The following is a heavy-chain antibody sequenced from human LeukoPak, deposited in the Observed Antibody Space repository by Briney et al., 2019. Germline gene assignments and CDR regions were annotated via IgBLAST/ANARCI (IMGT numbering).Heavy chain of an antibody. CDR3: ARILGDYGDYGPAAY. Sequence: ASVKVSCKASGGTFSSYAISWVRQAPGQGLEWMGWINPNSGGTNYAQKFQGRVTMTRDTSISTAYMELSRLRSDDTAVYYCARILGDYGDYGPAAYWGQGTLVTVSS. CDR2: INPNSGGT. J-gene: IGHJ4*02. D-gene: IGHD4-17*01. V-gene: IGHV1-2*02. CDR1: GGTFSSYA.